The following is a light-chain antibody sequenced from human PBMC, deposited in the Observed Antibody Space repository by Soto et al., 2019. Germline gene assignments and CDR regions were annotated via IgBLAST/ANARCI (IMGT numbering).Light chain of an antibody. Sequence: EIVLTQSPGTLSLSPGERATLSCRASQSVSSSWLAWYQQKPGQAPRLLIYGASSRATGVPDRFSGSGSGTDFTLTISRLGPEDSAVFYCQQYGRPPWTFGQGTKVEIK. CDR3: QQYGRPPWT. J-gene: IGKJ1*01. V-gene: IGKV3-20*01. CDR1: QSVSSSW. CDR2: GAS.